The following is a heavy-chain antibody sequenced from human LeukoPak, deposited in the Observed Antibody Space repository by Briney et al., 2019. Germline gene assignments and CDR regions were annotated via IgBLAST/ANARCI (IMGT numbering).Heavy chain of an antibody. Sequence: GASVKVSCKASGYTFTRYYMHWVRQAPGQGLEWMGGIIPIFGTANYAQKFQGRVTITADESTSTAYMELSSLRSEDTAVYYCARETNVDTAMVDAFDIWGQGTMVTVSS. CDR2: IIPIFGTA. D-gene: IGHD5-18*01. CDR1: GYTFTRYY. J-gene: IGHJ3*02. CDR3: ARETNVDTAMVDAFDI. V-gene: IGHV1-69*13.